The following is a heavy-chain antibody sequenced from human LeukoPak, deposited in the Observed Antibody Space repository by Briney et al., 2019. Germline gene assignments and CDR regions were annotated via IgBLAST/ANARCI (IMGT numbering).Heavy chain of an antibody. CDR2: IKHIGST. J-gene: IGHJ4*02. V-gene: IGHV4-34*01. CDR1: GGSFIGYY. D-gene: IGHD3-10*01. Sequence: PSETLSLTCAVYGGSFIGYYWTGFGQPPGKGREWIGEIKHIGSTNYNPSLKSRVTISVDTSKSQFSLKLSSVTAADTAVYYCARHSSYYGNFDYWGQGTLVTVSS. CDR3: ARHSSYYGNFDY.